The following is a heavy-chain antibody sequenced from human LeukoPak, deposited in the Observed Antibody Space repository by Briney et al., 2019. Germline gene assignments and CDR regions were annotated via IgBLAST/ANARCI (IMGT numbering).Heavy chain of an antibody. CDR1: GGSFCGYY. CDR2: IYHRGSS. Sequence: PETLSLTCAVYGGSFCGYYWNGIPQPPGKGREWIGEIYHRGSSNSNTSLKSRIITSVDTSKNQFSLKLSSVTAADKAIYYCARGDFWSGFRRGWFDRWGQGTLVTVSS. CDR3: ARGDFWSGFRRGWFDR. V-gene: IGHV4-34*01. J-gene: IGHJ5*02. D-gene: IGHD3-3*01.